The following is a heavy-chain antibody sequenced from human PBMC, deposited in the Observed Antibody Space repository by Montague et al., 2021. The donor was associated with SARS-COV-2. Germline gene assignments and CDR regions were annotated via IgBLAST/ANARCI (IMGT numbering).Heavy chain of an antibody. Sequence: TLSLTCTVSGGSINSGSYYWSWIRQPAGKGLEWIGRIYTSGSTNYNPSLKSRVTISVDTSKNQFSLKLSSVTAADTAVYYCARVVGLDFDYWGQGTLVTVSS. CDR1: GGSINSGSYY. J-gene: IGHJ4*02. V-gene: IGHV4-61*02. CDR2: IYTSGST. CDR3: ARVVGLDFDY. D-gene: IGHD2-21*01.